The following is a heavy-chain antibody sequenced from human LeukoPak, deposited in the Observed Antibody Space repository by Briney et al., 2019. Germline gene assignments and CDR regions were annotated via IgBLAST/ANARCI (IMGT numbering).Heavy chain of an antibody. CDR2: ISKDGSNE. CDR3: ARAKRSSWSDYYYMDV. CDR1: GFKFSAYG. V-gene: IGHV3-30*03. D-gene: IGHD6-13*01. J-gene: IGHJ6*03. Sequence: GKSLRLSCAASGFKFSAYGMHWVRQAPGKGLEWVAVISKDGSNEFYADSVKGRFTISRDNSNNTLSLQMNSLRAEDTAVYYCARAKRSSWSDYYYMDVWGKGTTVTVSS.